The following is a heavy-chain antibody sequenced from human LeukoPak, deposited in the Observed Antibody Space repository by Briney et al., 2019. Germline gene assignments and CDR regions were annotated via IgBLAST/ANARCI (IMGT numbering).Heavy chain of an antibody. CDR2: ISSSSVTI. D-gene: IGHD7-27*01. CDR1: GFTFSNYN. J-gene: IGHJ4*02. Sequence: PGGSLRLSCTASGFTFSNYNMNWVRQAPGKGLEWVSHISSSSVTIYYADSVKGRFTISRDNAKNSLYLQMNSLRAEDTAVYFCASTNWGSSCFDYWGQGTPVTVSS. V-gene: IGHV3-48*01. CDR3: ASTNWGSSCFDY.